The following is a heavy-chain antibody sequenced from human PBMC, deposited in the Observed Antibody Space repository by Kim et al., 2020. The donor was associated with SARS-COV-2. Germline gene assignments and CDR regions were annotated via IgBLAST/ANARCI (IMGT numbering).Heavy chain of an antibody. V-gene: IGHV4-34*01. CDR2: INHSGST. D-gene: IGHD6-13*01. CDR1: GGSFSGYY. CDR3: ARALRAAAWIKVGFDY. J-gene: IGHJ4*01. Sequence: SETLSLTCAVYGGSFSGYYWSWIRQPPGKGLEWIGEINHSGSTNYNPSLKSRVTISVDTSKNQFSLKLSSVTAADTAVYYCARALRAAAWIKVGFDYWG.